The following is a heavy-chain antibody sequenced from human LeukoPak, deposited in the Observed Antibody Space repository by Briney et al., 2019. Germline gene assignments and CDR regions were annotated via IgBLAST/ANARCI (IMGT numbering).Heavy chain of an antibody. D-gene: IGHD3-22*01. CDR1: GGSISSYY. CDR3: AKSGYDSSGSLAFDI. V-gene: IGHV4-59*01. Sequence: SETLSLTCTVSGGSISSYYWSWIRQPPGKGLEWIGYIYYSGSTNYNPSLKSRVTISVDTSKNQFSLKLSSVTAADTAVYYCAKSGYDSSGSLAFDIWGQRTMVTVSS. J-gene: IGHJ3*02. CDR2: IYYSGST.